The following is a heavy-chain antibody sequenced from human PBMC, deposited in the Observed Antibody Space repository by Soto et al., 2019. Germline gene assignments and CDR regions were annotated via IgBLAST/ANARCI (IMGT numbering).Heavy chain of an antibody. V-gene: IGHV1-18*01. J-gene: IGHJ3*02. Sequence: QVQLVQSGAEVKKPGASVKVSCKASGYTFTSYGISWVRQAPGQGLEWMGWISAYNGNTNYAQKLQGRVTMTTDTSTRIAYMELRSLRSDDTAVYYCARPRGPYYSRGKNAFDIWGQGTMVTVSS. D-gene: IGHD3-22*01. CDR2: ISAYNGNT. CDR3: ARPRGPYYSRGKNAFDI. CDR1: GYTFTSYG.